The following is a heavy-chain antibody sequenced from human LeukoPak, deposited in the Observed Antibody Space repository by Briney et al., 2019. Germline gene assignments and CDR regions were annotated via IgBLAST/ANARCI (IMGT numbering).Heavy chain of an antibody. D-gene: IGHD1-26*01. CDR3: AKEGVQAPTDWFFDL. V-gene: IGHV3-7*03. CDR1: GFTFSSYW. Sequence: GGSLRLSCAASGFTFSSYWMSWVRQAPGKGLEWVANIKQDGSEKYYVDSVKGRFTISRDNSRNTVYLQMNSLRTEDTALYYCAKEGVQAPTDWFFDLWGRGTLVTVSS. CDR2: IKQDGSEK. J-gene: IGHJ2*01.